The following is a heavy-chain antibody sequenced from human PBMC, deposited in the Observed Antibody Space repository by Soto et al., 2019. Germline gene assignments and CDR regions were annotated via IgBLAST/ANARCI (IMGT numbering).Heavy chain of an antibody. CDR3: ARQYYYGSGSFDSSYYYGMAV. V-gene: IGHV5-10-1*01. CDR2: IDPSDSYT. J-gene: IGHJ6*02. Sequence: PGESLKISCKGSGYSFTSYWISWVRQMPGKGLEWMGRIDPSDSYTNYSPSFQGHVTISADKSISTAYLQWSSLKASDTAMYYCARQYYYGSGSFDSSYYYGMAVWGQGTTVTVSS. CDR1: GYSFTSYW. D-gene: IGHD3-10*01.